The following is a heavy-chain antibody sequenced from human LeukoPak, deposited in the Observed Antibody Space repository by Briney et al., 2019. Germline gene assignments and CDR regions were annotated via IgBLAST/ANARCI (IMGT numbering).Heavy chain of an antibody. CDR3: ARAARGGAPPDY. D-gene: IGHD2-15*01. CDR1: GGSIYGGGYY. J-gene: IGHJ4*02. CDR2: IYHSGTT. V-gene: IGHV4-30-2*05. Sequence: SETLSLTCTVSGGSIYGGGYYWSWIRQPPGKGLEWIGYIYHSGTTYYNPSLKSRATISVDTSKNQFSLKLSSVTAADTAVYYCARAARGGAPPDYWGQGTLVTVSS.